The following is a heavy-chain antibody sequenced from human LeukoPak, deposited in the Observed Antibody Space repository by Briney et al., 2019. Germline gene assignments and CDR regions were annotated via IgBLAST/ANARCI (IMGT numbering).Heavy chain of an antibody. Sequence: GASVKVSCKPSGYTFTGYYMHWVRQAPGQGLEWMGRINPNSGGTNYAQKFQGRVTMTRDTSISTAYMELSRLRSDDTAVYYCASSMVATCGGDYWGQGTLVTVSS. D-gene: IGHD5-12*01. CDR1: GYTFTGYY. CDR3: ASSMVATCGGDY. J-gene: IGHJ4*02. CDR2: INPNSGGT. V-gene: IGHV1-2*06.